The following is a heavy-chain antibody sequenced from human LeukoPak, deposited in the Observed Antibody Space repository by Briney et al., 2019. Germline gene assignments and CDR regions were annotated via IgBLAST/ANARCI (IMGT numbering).Heavy chain of an antibody. J-gene: IGHJ6*03. Sequence: ASVKVSCKASGGTFSSYRITWVRQAPGQGLEWMGGIMPLFNTANYAQQFQGRVTITTDESTSTAYMELSSLRFEDTAMYYCARVDRYHYYLDVWGKGTTVTVSS. CDR2: IMPLFNTA. CDR3: ARVDRYHYYLDV. V-gene: IGHV1-69*05. CDR1: GGTFSSYR.